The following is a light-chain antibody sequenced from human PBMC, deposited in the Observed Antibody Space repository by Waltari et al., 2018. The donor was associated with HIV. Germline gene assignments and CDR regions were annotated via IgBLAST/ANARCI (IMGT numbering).Light chain of an antibody. CDR1: SSDVGGYNY. CDR2: EVS. CDR3: SSYTSSSTLLV. V-gene: IGLV2-14*01. Sequence: QSALTQPASVSGSPGQSITISCTGTSSDVGGYNYVSWYQQHPGKAPKLMIYEVSTRPSGVSNRFSGSKSGNTASLTISGLQAEDEADYYCSSYTSSSTLLVFGTGTKVTVL. J-gene: IGLJ1*01.